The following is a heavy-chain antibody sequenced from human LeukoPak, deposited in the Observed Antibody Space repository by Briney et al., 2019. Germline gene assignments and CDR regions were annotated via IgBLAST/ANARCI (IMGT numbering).Heavy chain of an antibody. CDR3: ARDARWPRY. CDR1: GSTFSSYW. V-gene: IGHV3-7*04. CDR2: IKQDGSEK. Sequence: PGGSLRLSCAASGSTFSSYWMSWVRQAPGKGLEWVANIKQDGSEKYYVDSVKGRFTISRDNAKNSLYLQMNSLRAEDTAVYYCARDARWPRYWGQGTLVTVSS. J-gene: IGHJ4*02. D-gene: IGHD4-23*01.